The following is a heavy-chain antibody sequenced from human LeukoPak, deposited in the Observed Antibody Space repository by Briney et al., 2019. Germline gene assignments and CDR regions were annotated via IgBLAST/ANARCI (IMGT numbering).Heavy chain of an antibody. CDR3: AKDKGATVTTGYWYFDL. CDR2: IRYDGSNK. D-gene: IGHD4-17*01. V-gene: IGHV3-30*02. Sequence: PGGSLRLSCAASGFTFSSYGMHWVRQAPGKGLEWVAFIRYDGSNKYYADSVKGRFTISRDNSKNTLYLQMNSLRAEDTAVYYCAKDKGATVTTGYWYFDLWGRGTLVTVSS. CDR1: GFTFSSYG. J-gene: IGHJ2*01.